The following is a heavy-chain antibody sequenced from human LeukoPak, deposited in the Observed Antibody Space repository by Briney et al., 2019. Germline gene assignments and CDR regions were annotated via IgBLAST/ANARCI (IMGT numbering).Heavy chain of an antibody. CDR3: AKYCSSTSCYVD. CDR2: IYYSGST. CDR1: GGSISSYY. J-gene: IGHJ4*02. Sequence: SETLSLTCTVSGGSISSYYWSWIRQPPGKGLEWIGYIYYSGSTNYNPSLKSRVTISVDKSKNQFSLKLSSVTAADTAVYYCAKYCSSTSCYVDWGQGTLVTVSS. V-gene: IGHV4-59*12. D-gene: IGHD2-2*01.